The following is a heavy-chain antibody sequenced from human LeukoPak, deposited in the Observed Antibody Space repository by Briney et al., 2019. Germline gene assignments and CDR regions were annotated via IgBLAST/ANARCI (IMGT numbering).Heavy chain of an antibody. V-gene: IGHV3-7*03. CDR1: RFTFSSYW. D-gene: IGHD1-26*01. CDR2: TKQDGSER. Sequence: PGGSLRLSCAASRFTFSSYWMSWVRQAPGKGLEWVANTKQDGSERYYVDSVKGRFTISRDNAKNSLYLQMNSLRAEDTAVYYCARDKIVGATNFDYWGQGTLVTVSS. CDR3: ARDKIVGATNFDY. J-gene: IGHJ4*02.